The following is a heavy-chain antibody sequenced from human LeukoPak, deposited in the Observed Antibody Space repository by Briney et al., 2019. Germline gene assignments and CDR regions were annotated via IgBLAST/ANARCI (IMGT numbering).Heavy chain of an antibody. CDR3: ARTTDSSSLDY. Sequence: ASVRVSCTAAGYTFSIYGISWVRQSPGQGLGWGGWISPYTGNRNYAQKLQGRVTMTKDTSTRTAYMELTGLRSDDAAVYYCARTTDSSSLDYWGQGTLVTVSS. V-gene: IGHV1-18*01. J-gene: IGHJ4*02. CDR1: GYTFSIYG. D-gene: IGHD6-6*01. CDR2: ISPYTGNR.